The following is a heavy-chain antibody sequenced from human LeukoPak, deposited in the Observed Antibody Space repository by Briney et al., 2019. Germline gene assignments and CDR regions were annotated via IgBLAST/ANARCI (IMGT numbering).Heavy chain of an antibody. CDR1: GGSISSSSYY. CDR2: IYYSGST. V-gene: IGHV4-39*07. J-gene: IGHJ4*02. Sequence: SETLSLTCTVSGGSISSSSYYWGWIRQPPGKGLEWIGSIYYSGSTYYNPSLKSRVTISVDTSKNQFSLKLSSVTAAGTAVYYCARGGRRPVKYYDILTGNFDYWGQGTLVTVSS. CDR3: ARGGRRPVKYYDILTGNFDY. D-gene: IGHD3-9*01.